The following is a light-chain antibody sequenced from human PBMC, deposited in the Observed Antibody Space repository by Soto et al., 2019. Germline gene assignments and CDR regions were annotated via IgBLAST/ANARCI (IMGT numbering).Light chain of an antibody. V-gene: IGKV3-20*01. CDR2: GVP. J-gene: IGKJ2*01. CDR3: PRPGRFPYT. Sequence: EIVLTQSPGTLSLSPGERATLSCRASQSVSSSYLTWYQQKPGQAHRLLIYGVPSRATGIPDRFSGSGSGTDFHLNIRRLGPEDFAMYCWPRPGRFPYTCGQGNKLEI. CDR1: QSVSSSY.